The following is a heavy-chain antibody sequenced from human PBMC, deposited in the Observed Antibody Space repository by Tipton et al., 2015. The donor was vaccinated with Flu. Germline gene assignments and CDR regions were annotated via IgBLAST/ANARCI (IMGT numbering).Heavy chain of an antibody. CDR2: INSDGGST. V-gene: IGHV3-74*01. J-gene: IGHJ4*02. D-gene: IGHD1-26*01. Sequence: SLRLSCAASGFTFSSYWMHWVRQAPGKGLVWVSRINSDGGSTSYADSVKGRFTISRDNAKNTLYLQMNSLRAEDTAVYYCAHSGSSREFDYWGQGTLVPVSS. CDR3: AHSGSSREFDY. CDR1: GFTFSSYW.